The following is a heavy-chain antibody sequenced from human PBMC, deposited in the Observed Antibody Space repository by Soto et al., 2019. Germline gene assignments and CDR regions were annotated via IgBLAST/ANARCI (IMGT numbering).Heavy chain of an antibody. CDR1: GFTFSSYS. Sequence: EVQLVESGGGLVQPGGSLRLSCAASGFTFSSYSMNWVRQAPGKGLEWVSSISSSSSYIYYADSVKGRFTISTDNAENSLYPEMNSMRGEDTAVYYCASDDYGDYVGGYWGQGTLVTVSS. J-gene: IGHJ4*02. D-gene: IGHD4-17*01. CDR2: ISSSSSYI. V-gene: IGHV3-21*01. CDR3: ASDDYGDYVGGY.